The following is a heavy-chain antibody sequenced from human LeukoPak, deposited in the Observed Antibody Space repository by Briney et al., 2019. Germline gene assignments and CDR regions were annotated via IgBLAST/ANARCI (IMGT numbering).Heavy chain of an antibody. CDR3: AKPPTIFGVVTPKDY. J-gene: IGHJ4*02. CDR2: ISGSGGST. D-gene: IGHD3-3*01. CDR1: GFTFSSYA. V-gene: IGHV3-23*01. Sequence: GGSLRLSCAASGFTFSSYAMSWVRQAPGKGLEWVSAISGSGGSTYYADSVKGRLTISRDNSKNTLYLQMNSLRAEDTAVYYCAKPPTIFGVVTPKDYWGQGTLVTVSS.